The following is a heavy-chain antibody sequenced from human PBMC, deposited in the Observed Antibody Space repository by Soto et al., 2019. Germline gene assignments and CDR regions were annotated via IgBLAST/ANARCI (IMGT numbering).Heavy chain of an antibody. Sequence: GGSLRLCCAASGFTFSSYAMNWVRPAPGKGLEWVSAISGSGRSTDYADSVEGRFTISRDNSKNTLYLQMSSLRAEDTAVYYCAKAGGIAVPGSHLDYWGQGTLVTVSS. CDR3: AKAGGIAVPGSHLDY. V-gene: IGHV3-23*01. J-gene: IGHJ4*02. D-gene: IGHD6-19*01. CDR2: ISGSGRST. CDR1: GFTFSSYA.